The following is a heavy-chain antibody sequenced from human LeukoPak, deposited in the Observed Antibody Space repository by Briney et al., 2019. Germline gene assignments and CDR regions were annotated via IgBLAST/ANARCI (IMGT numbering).Heavy chain of an antibody. V-gene: IGHV3-49*04. CDR3: TRTLRAAAGKYYFDY. Sequence: GGSLRLSCTVSGFTFGDYAMSWVRQAPGKGLEWVSFIRSKGYSGTTEYAASVKGRFTVSRDDSKSIAYLQLNSLETEDTAVYYCTRTLRAAAGKYYFDYWGQGTLVTVSS. CDR1: GFTFGDYA. D-gene: IGHD6-13*01. CDR2: IRSKGYSGTT. J-gene: IGHJ4*02.